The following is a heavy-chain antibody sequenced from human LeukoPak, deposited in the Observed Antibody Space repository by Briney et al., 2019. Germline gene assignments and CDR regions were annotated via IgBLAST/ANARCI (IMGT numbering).Heavy chain of an antibody. CDR3: AKSLGVGGYTRYKGFDQ. J-gene: IGHJ4*02. Sequence: GGSLRLSCAASGFTFNSFGMNWVRQAPGKGLEWVSSISGSDGTSHYADFVKGRFTISRDNSKNTLYPQMNSLRAEDTAAYYCAKSLGVGGYTRYKGFDQWGQGTLVVVSS. CDR2: ISGSDGTS. D-gene: IGHD3-16*01. CDR1: GFTFNSFG. V-gene: IGHV3-23*01.